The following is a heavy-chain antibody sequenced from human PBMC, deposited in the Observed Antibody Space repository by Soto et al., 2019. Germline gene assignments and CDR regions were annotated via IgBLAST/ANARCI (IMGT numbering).Heavy chain of an antibody. CDR1: GFSLSTTGVG. J-gene: IGHJ4*02. D-gene: IGHD2-2*01. Sequence: SGPTLVNPTQTLTLTCTFSGFSLSTTGVGVGWIRQPPGKALEWLAIIYWDDDKRYSPSLKSRLTITKDTSNNQVVITMTNMDPVDTATYYCARESRRFFDCWGQGTLVTVSS. V-gene: IGHV2-5*02. CDR2: IYWDDDK. CDR3: ARESRRFFDC.